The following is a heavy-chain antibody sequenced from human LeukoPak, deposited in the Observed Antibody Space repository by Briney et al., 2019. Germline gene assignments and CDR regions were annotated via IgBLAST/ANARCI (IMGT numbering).Heavy chain of an antibody. D-gene: IGHD6-19*01. CDR3: ARDPSGQWLVSNFDY. J-gene: IGHJ4*02. CDR2: ISYDGSNK. Sequence: GGSLRLSCAASGFTFSSYGMHWVRQAPGKGLEWVAVISYDGSNKYYADSVKGRFTISRDNSKNTLYLQMNSLRAEDTAVYYCARDPSGQWLVSNFDYWGQGTLVTVSS. V-gene: IGHV3-30*03. CDR1: GFTFSSYG.